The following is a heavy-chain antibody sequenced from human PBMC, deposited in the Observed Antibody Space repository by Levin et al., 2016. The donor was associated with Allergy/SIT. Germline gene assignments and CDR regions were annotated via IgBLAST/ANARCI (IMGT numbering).Heavy chain of an antibody. CDR3: ARHFERATISYYYYYMDV. Sequence: VRQMPGKGLEWMGRIDPSDSYTNYSPSFQGHVTISADKSISTAYLQWSSLKASDTAMYYCARHFERATISYYYYYMDVWGKGTTVTVSS. V-gene: IGHV5-10-1*01. J-gene: IGHJ6*03. CDR2: IDPSDSYT. D-gene: IGHD5-24*01.